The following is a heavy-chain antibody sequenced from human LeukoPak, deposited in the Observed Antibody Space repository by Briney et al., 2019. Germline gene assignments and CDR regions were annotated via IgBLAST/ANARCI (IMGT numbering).Heavy chain of an antibody. CDR2: ISGSGGST. V-gene: IGHV3-23*01. J-gene: IGHJ4*02. D-gene: IGHD3-3*01. Sequence: GGSLRLSCAASGFTFSSYTMSWVRQAPGKGLEWVSAISGSGGSTYYADSVKGRFTISRDNSKNTLYLQMNSLRAEDTAVYYCAKRFYRGSLYYFDYWGQGTLVTVSS. CDR1: GFTFSSYT. CDR3: AKRFYRGSLYYFDY.